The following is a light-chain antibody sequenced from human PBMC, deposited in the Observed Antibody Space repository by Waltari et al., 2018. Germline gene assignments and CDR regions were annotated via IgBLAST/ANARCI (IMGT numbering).Light chain of an antibody. Sequence: EIVMTQSPATLSVSPGERVTLPCRASQSVSSNLAWYQQKPGQAPRPLIYGASTRATGIPVRFSGSGSGTEFTLTISSLQSEDFAVYYCQQYNKWPLTFGGGTKVEIK. CDR1: QSVSSN. CDR2: GAS. CDR3: QQYNKWPLT. J-gene: IGKJ4*01. V-gene: IGKV3-15*01.